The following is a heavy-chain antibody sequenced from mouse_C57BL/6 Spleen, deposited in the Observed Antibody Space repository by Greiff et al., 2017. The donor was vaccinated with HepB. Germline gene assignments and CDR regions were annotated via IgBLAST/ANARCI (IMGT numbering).Heavy chain of an antibody. Sequence: EVMLVESGEGLVKPGGSLKLSCAASGFTFSSYAMSWVRQTPEKRLEWVAYISSGGDYIYYADTVKGRFTISRDNARNTLYLQMSSLKSEDTAMYYCTRGAYGSSHWYFDVWGTGTTVTVSS. CDR1: GFTFSSYA. CDR3: TRGAYGSSHWYFDV. CDR2: ISSGGDYI. V-gene: IGHV5-9-1*02. J-gene: IGHJ1*03. D-gene: IGHD1-1*01.